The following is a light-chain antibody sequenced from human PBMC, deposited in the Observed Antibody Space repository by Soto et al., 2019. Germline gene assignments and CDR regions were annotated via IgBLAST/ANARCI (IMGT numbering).Light chain of an antibody. CDR3: QQYGSSPIT. Sequence: EIVLTQSPGTLSLSPGDRATLSCRASQSVSIKLAWYQQKPGQAPRLLIYGASSRATGIPDRFSGSGSGTDFTLTISRLEPEDFAVYYCQQYGSSPITFGQGTRLEIK. CDR2: GAS. V-gene: IGKV3-20*01. J-gene: IGKJ5*01. CDR1: QSVSIK.